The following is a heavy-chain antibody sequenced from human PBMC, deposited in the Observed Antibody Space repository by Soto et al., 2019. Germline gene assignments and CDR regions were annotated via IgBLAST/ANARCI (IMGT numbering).Heavy chain of an antibody. J-gene: IGHJ6*02. CDR3: ARLYDFWSGSYGMDV. D-gene: IGHD3-3*01. Sequence: SGGSLRLSCAASGFTFSSYWMSWVRQAPGKGLEWVANIKQDGSEKYYVDSVKGRFTISRDNAKNSLYLQMNSLRAEDTAVYYCARLYDFWSGSYGMDVWGQGTTVTVSS. CDR2: IKQDGSEK. CDR1: GFTFSSYW. V-gene: IGHV3-7*03.